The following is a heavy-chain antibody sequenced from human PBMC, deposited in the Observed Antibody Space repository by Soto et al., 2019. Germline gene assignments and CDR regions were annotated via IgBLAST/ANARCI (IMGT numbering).Heavy chain of an antibody. D-gene: IGHD1-26*01. CDR1: GFTFSSHA. V-gene: IGHV3-30-3*01. J-gene: IGHJ5*02. CDR2: ISYDGSNQ. Sequence: QVQLVESGGGVVQPGRSLRLSCAASGFTFSSHAMHWVRQAPGKGLEWVTLISYDGSNQYYADSVRGRFTISRDNSKNTLFRQMNSLGPEDTALYYCARGGSGSYYGDLNSWGQGTLVTVSS. CDR3: ARGGSGSYYGDLNS.